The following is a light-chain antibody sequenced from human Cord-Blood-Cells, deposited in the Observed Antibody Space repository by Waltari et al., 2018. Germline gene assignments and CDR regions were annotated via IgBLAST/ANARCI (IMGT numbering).Light chain of an antibody. CDR2: KDS. CDR3: QSADSSGTYWV. Sequence: SYELTQPPSVSVSPGQTARITCPGDALPKQYAYWYQQKPGQAPVLVIYKDSDRPSGIPERFSGSSSGKTVTLTISGVQAEDEADYYCQSADSSGTYWVFGGGTKLTVL. CDR1: ALPKQY. V-gene: IGLV3-25*03. J-gene: IGLJ3*02.